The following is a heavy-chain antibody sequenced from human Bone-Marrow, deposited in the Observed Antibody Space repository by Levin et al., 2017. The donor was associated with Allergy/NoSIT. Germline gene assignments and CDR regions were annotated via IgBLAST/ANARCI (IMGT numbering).Heavy chain of an antibody. J-gene: IGHJ6*01. CDR1: GFSGYW. CDR3: TRDRKDAYGMDV. V-gene: IGHV3-74*01. Sequence: GGSLRLSCAASGFSGYWMHWVRQAPGKGLGWGARRNSEGSRTNYADFVKGRFTITRDNAKNTLYLQMNSLRVDDTAVYYCTRDRKDAYGMDVWGQGTTVTVSS. D-gene: IGHD3-16*01. CDR2: RNSEGSRT.